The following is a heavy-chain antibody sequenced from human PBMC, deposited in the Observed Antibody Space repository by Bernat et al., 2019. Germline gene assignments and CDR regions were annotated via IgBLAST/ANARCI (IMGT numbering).Heavy chain of an antibody. CDR1: GFIFDDYS. Sequence: EVQLVESGGGLVQPDRSLRLSCAASGFIFDDYSMHWVRQAPGKGLEWVSGISWNSVSIAYADSVKGRFTISRDNAKNSLYLQMNSLRPEDTALYYCVKWGSSGAFDIWGKGTVVTVSS. CDR2: ISWNSVSI. CDR3: VKWGSSGAFDI. J-gene: IGHJ3*02. V-gene: IGHV3-9*01. D-gene: IGHD3-10*01.